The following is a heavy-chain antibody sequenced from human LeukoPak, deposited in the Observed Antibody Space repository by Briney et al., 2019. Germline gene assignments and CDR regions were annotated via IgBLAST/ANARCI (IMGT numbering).Heavy chain of an antibody. D-gene: IGHD1-26*01. V-gene: IGHV3-9*01. J-gene: IGHJ3*02. CDR1: GFTFDDYA. Sequence: PGRSLRLSCAASGFTFDDYAMHWVRQAPGKGLEWVSGISWNSGSIGYADSVKGRFTISRDNAKNSPNLQMNSLRAEDTALYYCAKDSGSLPLDAFDIWGQGTMVTVSS. CDR2: ISWNSGSI. CDR3: AKDSGSLPLDAFDI.